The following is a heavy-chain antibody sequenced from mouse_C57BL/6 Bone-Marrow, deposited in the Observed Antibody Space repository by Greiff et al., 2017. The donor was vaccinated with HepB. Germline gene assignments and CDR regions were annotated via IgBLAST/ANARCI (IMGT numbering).Heavy chain of an antibody. CDR2: ILPGSGST. D-gene: IGHD1-1*01. CDR3: AREEGYYGSGSYAMDY. J-gene: IGHJ4*01. V-gene: IGHV1-9*01. Sequence: QVQLQQSGAELMKPGASVKLSCKATGYTFTGYWIEWVKQRPGHGLEWIGEILPGSGSTNYNEKFKGKATFTADTSSNTAYMQLSSLTTEDSAIYYCAREEGYYGSGSYAMDYWGQGTSVTVSS. CDR1: GYTFTGYW.